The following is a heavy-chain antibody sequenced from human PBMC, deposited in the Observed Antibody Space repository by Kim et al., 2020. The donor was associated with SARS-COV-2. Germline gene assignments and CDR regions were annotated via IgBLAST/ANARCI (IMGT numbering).Heavy chain of an antibody. V-gene: IGHV1-18*04. CDR2: ISAYNGNT. Sequence: ASVKVSCKASGYTFTSYGISWVRQAPGQGLEWMGWISAYNGNTNYAQKLQGRVTMTTDTSTSTAYMELRSLRSDDTAVYYCAREGPFIAAAGYYYYGMDVWGQGTTVTVSS. D-gene: IGHD6-13*01. J-gene: IGHJ6*02. CDR1: GYTFTSYG. CDR3: AREGPFIAAAGYYYYGMDV.